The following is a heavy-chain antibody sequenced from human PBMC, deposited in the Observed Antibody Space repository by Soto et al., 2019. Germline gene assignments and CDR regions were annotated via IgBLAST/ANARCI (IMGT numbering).Heavy chain of an antibody. CDR3: ARAPSIYSSSSNY. J-gene: IGHJ4*02. CDR1: GFTFSSYA. V-gene: IGHV3-30-3*01. D-gene: IGHD6-6*01. Sequence: GGSLRLSCAASGFTFSSYAMHWVRQAPGKGLEWVAVISYDGSNKYYADSVKGRFTISRDNSKNTLYLQMNSLRAEDTAVYYCARAPSIYSSSSNYWGQGTLVTVSS. CDR2: ISYDGSNK.